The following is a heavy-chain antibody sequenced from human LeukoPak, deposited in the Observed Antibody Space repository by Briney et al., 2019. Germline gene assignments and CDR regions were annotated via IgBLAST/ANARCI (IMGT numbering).Heavy chain of an antibody. Sequence: GGSLRLSCAASGFTFSGYGMHWVRQAPGKGLEWVAVIWYDGSNKYYADSVKGRFTISRDNSKNTLYLQMNSLRAEDTAVYYCARDFLHSSTSRPFDYWGQGTLVTVSS. D-gene: IGHD2-2*01. CDR1: GFTFSGYG. CDR2: IWYDGSNK. V-gene: IGHV3-33*01. J-gene: IGHJ4*02. CDR3: ARDFLHSSTSRPFDY.